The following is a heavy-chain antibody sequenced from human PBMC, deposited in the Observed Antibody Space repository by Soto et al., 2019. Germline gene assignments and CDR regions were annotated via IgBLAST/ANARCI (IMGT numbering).Heavy chain of an antibody. Sequence: QVQLVQSGAEVKKPGASVKVSCKASGYTFTSYRFSWVRLAPGQGLEWMGWINGYTGNTHYAQKFQGRVTMTTDTSTSTAYMELWTLISDDTAVYYCARSWVTGKGGMDVWGQGTTVTVSS. J-gene: IGHJ6*02. D-gene: IGHD3-16*01. V-gene: IGHV1-18*01. CDR3: ARSWVTGKGGMDV. CDR1: GYTFTSYR. CDR2: INGYTGNT.